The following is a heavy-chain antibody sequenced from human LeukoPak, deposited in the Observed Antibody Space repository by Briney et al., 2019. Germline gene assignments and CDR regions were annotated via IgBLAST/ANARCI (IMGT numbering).Heavy chain of an antibody. CDR3: ARAMGAIAAAGTGWFDP. Sequence: ASVKVSCKASGYTFTGYYMHWVRQAPGQGLEWMGWINPNSGGTNYAQKFQGRVTMTRDTSISTAYMELSRLRSDDTAVYYCARAMGAIAAAGTGWFDPWGQGTLVTVSS. J-gene: IGHJ5*02. D-gene: IGHD6-13*01. V-gene: IGHV1-2*02. CDR1: GYTFTGYY. CDR2: INPNSGGT.